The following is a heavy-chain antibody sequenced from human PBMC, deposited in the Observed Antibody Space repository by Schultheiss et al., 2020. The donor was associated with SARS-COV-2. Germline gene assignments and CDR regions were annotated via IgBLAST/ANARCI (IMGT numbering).Heavy chain of an antibody. V-gene: IGHV1-46*01. D-gene: IGHD2-21*01. CDR1: GYTFTSYY. J-gene: IGHJ6*03. CDR2: INPSGGST. Sequence: ASVKVSCKASGYTFTSYYMHWVRQAPGQGLEWMGIINPSGGSTSYAQKFQGRVTITADESTSTAYMELSSLRSEDTAVYYCARGWVVLFEYYYYMDVWGKGTTVTVSS. CDR3: ARGWVVLFEYYYYMDV.